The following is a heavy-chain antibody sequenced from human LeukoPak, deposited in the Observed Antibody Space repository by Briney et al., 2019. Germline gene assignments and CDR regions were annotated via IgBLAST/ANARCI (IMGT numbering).Heavy chain of an antibody. J-gene: IGHJ4*02. D-gene: IGHD2-21*02. V-gene: IGHV1-69*13. CDR3: ARGWLAETTVVTPYNY. CDR2: IIPIFGTA. CDR1: GGTFSSSA. Sequence: GASVKVSCKASGGTFSSSAISWVRQAPGQGLEWMGGIIPIFGTANYAQKFQGRVTITADESMSTAYMELSSLRSEDTAVYYCARGWLAETTVVTPYNYWGQGTLVTVSS.